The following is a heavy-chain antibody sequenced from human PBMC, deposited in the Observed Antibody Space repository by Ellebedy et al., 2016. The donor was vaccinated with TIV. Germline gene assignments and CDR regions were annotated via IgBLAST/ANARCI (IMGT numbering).Heavy chain of an antibody. CDR3: ARQKGVVPAAMSWFDP. V-gene: IGHV5-51*01. CDR2: IYPGDSDT. Sequence: GESLKISCKDSGYRFTNYWIAWVRQMPGNGLEWMGIIYPGDSDTRYNPSFQGQVTISADKSISTAYLQWRSLKASDTAMYYCARQKGVVPAAMSWFDPWGQGTLVTVSS. J-gene: IGHJ5*02. D-gene: IGHD2-2*01. CDR1: GYRFTNYW.